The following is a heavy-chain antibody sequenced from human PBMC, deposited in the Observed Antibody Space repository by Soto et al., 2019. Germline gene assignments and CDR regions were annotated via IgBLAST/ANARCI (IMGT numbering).Heavy chain of an antibody. D-gene: IGHD1-26*01. CDR2: INPNSGDT. CDR3: AKGGAIVAAGTRVYLYNAMDV. CDR1: GYTFTGYY. Sequence: QVQLVQSGTEVKRPGDSVKVSCKASGYTFTGYYVHWVRQAPGQGLEWMGWINPNSGDTYLAHRFKGRVTMNRDTSIGTAYMELRGLTSDDTAEYYCAKGGAIVAAGTRVYLYNAMDVWGQGTTVTVSS. V-gene: IGHV1-2*07. J-gene: IGHJ6*02.